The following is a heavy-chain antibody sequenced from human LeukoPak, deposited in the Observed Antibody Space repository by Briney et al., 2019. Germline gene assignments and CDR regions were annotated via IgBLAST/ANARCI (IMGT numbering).Heavy chain of an antibody. V-gene: IGHV3-11*01. J-gene: IGHJ4*02. Sequence: GGSLRLSCAASGFTFSDYYMSWIREAPGKGVEGGSYISSSGSTIYYADSVKGRFTISRDNAKNSLYLQMNSLRAEDTAVYYCARYDFWSGLIDYWGQGTLVTVSS. CDR2: ISSSGSTI. D-gene: IGHD3-3*01. CDR3: ARYDFWSGLIDY. CDR1: GFTFSDYY.